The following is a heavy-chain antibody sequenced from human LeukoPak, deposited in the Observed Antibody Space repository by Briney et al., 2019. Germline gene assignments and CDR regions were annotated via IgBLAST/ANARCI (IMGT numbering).Heavy chain of an antibody. V-gene: IGHV1-2*02. CDR1: GYTFTGYY. D-gene: IGHD2-15*01. J-gene: IGHJ4*02. Sequence: GASVKVSCKASGYTFTGYYMHWVRQAPGQGLEWMGWINPNSGGTNYAQKFQGRVTMTRDTSISTAYMELSRLRSDDTAVYYCARARRPYCSGGSCYFDYWGQGTLVTVSS. CDR2: INPNSGGT. CDR3: ARARRPYCSGGSCYFDY.